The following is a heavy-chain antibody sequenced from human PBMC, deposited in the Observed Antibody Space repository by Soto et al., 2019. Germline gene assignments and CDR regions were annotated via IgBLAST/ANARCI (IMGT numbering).Heavy chain of an antibody. J-gene: IGHJ6*02. Sequence: SETLSLTCAVYGGSFSGYYWSWIRQPPGKGLEWIGEINHSGSTNYNPSLKSRVTISVDTSKNQFSLKLSSVTAADTAVYYCARGTLIRYFDWLLPPSGMDVWGQGTTVTVSS. V-gene: IGHV4-34*01. D-gene: IGHD3-9*01. CDR3: ARGTLIRYFDWLLPPSGMDV. CDR1: GGSFSGYY. CDR2: INHSGST.